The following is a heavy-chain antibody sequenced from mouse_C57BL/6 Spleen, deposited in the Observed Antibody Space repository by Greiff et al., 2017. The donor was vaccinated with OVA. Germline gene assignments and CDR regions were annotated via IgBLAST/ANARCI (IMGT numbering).Heavy chain of an antibody. CDR2: INPNNGGT. CDR1: GYTFTDYY. J-gene: IGHJ3*01. Sequence: EVQLQQSGPELVKPGASVKISCKASGYTFTDYYMNWVKQSHGKSLEWIGDINPNNGGTSYNQKFKGKATLTVDKSSSTAYMELRSLTSEDSAVYYCARFSYDYDAGFAYWGQGTLVTVSA. V-gene: IGHV1-26*01. D-gene: IGHD2-4*01. CDR3: ARFSYDYDAGFAY.